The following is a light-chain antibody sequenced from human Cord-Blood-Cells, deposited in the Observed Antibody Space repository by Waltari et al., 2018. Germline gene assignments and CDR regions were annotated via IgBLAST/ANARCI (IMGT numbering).Light chain of an antibody. CDR2: DAS. CDR1: QSVSSY. V-gene: IGKV3-11*01. J-gene: IGKJ4*01. CDR3: QQRSNWPLT. Sequence: EIVLTQSPATLSLSPGERATHSCRASQSVSSYLAWYQQKPGHAPRLLIYDASNRSTGIPSRFSGSGSGTDFTLTISSLEPEDFAGYYCQQRSNWPLTFGGGTKVEIK.